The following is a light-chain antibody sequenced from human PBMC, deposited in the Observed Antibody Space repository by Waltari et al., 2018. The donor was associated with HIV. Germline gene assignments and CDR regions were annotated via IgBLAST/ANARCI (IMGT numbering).Light chain of an antibody. CDR1: QKINRY. J-gene: IGKJ3*01. Sequence: IQMTQSPSALSASVGDTVTITCRASQKINRYLNWYQKKVGEPPKLLVYGGSSLQRGVPARFRGSGSGSEYILTISNLQSDDFATYFCQQSYGALFTFGPGSTL. CDR3: QQSYGALFT. V-gene: IGKV1-39*01. CDR2: GGS.